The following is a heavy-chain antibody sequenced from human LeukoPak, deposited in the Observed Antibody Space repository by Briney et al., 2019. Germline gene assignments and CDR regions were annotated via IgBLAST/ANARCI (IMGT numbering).Heavy chain of an antibody. J-gene: IGHJ4*02. CDR3: GRAFPPLRTSSAGDL. D-gene: IGHD3-16*01. CDR2: IASNSSHL. CDR1: GFTFRKYI. V-gene: IGHV3-21*06. Sequence: GGALRLSCAASGFTFRKYIMNWVRQAPGKGLEWVSSIASNSSHLYYADSVRGRFTISRDDAESSVYLQMNSLGAEDTAVYYCGRAFPPLRTSSAGDLWGQGILVTVSS.